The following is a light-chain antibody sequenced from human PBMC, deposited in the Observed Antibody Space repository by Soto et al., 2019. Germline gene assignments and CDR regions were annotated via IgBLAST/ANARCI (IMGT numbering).Light chain of an antibody. J-gene: IGLJ2*01. V-gene: IGLV2-23*01. CDR1: SSDVGTYNL. Sequence: QSVLTQPASVSGSPGESITISCTGTSSDVGTYNLVAWYQQHPGRVPKLILYEGNKRPSGVSSRFSASKSGNTASLTISGLQAEDEADYFCCSYAPSRTLLFGGGTNVTVL. CDR3: CSYAPSRTLL. CDR2: EGN.